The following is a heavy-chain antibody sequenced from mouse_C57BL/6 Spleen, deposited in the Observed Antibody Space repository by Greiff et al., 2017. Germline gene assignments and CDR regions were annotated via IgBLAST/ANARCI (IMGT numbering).Heavy chain of an antibody. CDR2: IDPSDSET. D-gene: IGHD1-1*02. CDR3: VLSGGSSAWFAY. V-gene: IGHV1-52*01. Sequence: QVQLQQPGAELVRPGSSVKLSCKASGYTFTSYWMHWVKQRPIQGLEWIGNIDPSDSETHYNQKFKDKATLTVDKSSSTAYMQLSSLTSEDSAVYYCVLSGGSSAWFAYWGQGTLVTVSA. J-gene: IGHJ3*01. CDR1: GYTFTSYW.